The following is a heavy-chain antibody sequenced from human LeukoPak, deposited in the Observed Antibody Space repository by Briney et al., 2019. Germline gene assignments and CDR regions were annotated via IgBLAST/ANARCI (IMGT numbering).Heavy chain of an antibody. CDR3: ARVTNYYGSGSLDY. CDR1: GYTFTSYD. V-gene: IGHV1-8*01. J-gene: IGHJ4*02. D-gene: IGHD3-10*01. CDR2: MNPNSGNT. Sequence: GASVKVSCKASGYTFTSYDINWVRQATGQGLEWMGWMNPNSGNTGYAQKFQGRVTMTRNTSISTAYMELSSLRSEDTAVYYCARVTNYYGSGSLDYWGQGTLVTVSS.